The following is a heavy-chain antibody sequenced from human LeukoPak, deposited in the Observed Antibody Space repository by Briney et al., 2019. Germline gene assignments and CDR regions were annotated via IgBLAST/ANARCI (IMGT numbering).Heavy chain of an antibody. J-gene: IGHJ4*02. V-gene: IGHV3-74*01. Sequence: GGSLRLSCAASGFTFSSYWMHWVRQAPGKGLVWVSRINSDGSSTSYADSVKGRFTISRDNAKNSLYLQMNSLRAEDTAVYYCAKDLLSSILYYFDYWGQGTLVTVSS. D-gene: IGHD6-13*01. CDR3: AKDLLSSILYYFDY. CDR2: INSDGSST. CDR1: GFTFSSYW.